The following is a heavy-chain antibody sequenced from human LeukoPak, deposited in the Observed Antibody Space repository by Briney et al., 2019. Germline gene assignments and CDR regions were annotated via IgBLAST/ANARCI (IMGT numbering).Heavy chain of an antibody. CDR1: GGTFSSYT. V-gene: IGHV1-69*02. D-gene: IGHD3-3*01. J-gene: IGHJ4*02. CDR2: IIPILGIA. Sequence: SVKVFCKASGGTFSSYTISWVRQAPGQGLEWMGRIIPILGIANYAQKFQGRVTITADKSTSTAYMELSSLRSEDTAVYYCASDFWSGYYTDYYFDYWGQGTLVTVSS. CDR3: ASDFWSGYYTDYYFDY.